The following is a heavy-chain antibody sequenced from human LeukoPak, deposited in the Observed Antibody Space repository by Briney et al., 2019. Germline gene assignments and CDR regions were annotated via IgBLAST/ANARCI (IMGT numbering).Heavy chain of an antibody. Sequence: GGSLRLSCAVSGLTVRSNYMSCGRQAPGKGLEGGSVIYSGGSTYYADSVKGRFTISRDNSKNTLYLQMNSLRAEDTAVYYCARASGWYFFDYWGQGTLVTVSS. V-gene: IGHV3-53*01. CDR2: IYSGGST. J-gene: IGHJ4*02. D-gene: IGHD6-19*01. CDR3: ARASGWYFFDY. CDR1: GLTVRSNY.